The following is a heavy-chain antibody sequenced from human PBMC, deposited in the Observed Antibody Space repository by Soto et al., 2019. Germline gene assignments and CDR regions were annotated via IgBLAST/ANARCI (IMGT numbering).Heavy chain of an antibody. CDR1: GGSVSIGTYY. CDR3: ARGKWLQHFDY. D-gene: IGHD5-12*01. Sequence: SETLSLTCTVSGGSVSIGTYYWGWIRQPPGKGLEWIGSIYYSGTTYYSPSLKSRVTMSVDTYQNQFSLTLSSVTAADTALYYCARGKWLQHFDYWGQGILVTVSS. J-gene: IGHJ4*02. V-gene: IGHV4-39*01. CDR2: IYYSGTT.